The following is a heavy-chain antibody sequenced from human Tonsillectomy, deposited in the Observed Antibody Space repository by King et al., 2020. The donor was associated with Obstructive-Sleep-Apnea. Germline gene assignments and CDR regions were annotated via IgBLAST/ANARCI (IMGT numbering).Heavy chain of an antibody. D-gene: IGHD2-15*01. V-gene: IGHV3-23*04. J-gene: IGHJ3*02. Sequence: VQLVESGGGLVQPGGSLRLSCAASGFTFSSYAMSWVRQAPGKGLEWVSVISGSGGSTYYADSVKGRFIISRDNSKTTLYLQMNSLRAEDTAVYYWARDGYCSGGSCYGGAFDIWGQGTMVTVSS. CDR1: GFTFSSYA. CDR3: ARDGYCSGGSCYGGAFDI. CDR2: ISGSGGST.